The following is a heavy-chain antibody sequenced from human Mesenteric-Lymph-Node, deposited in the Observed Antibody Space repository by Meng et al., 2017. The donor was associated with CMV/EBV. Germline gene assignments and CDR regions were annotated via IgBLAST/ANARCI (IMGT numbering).Heavy chain of an antibody. CDR1: GGSVSSGSYY. D-gene: IGHD2-2*01. Sequence: SETLSLTCTVSGGSVSSGSYYWSWIRQPPGKGLEWIGYIYYSGSTTYNPSLKSRVTISVDTSKNQFSLKLSSVTTADTAVYYCARGGRIVVVPAAPYNWFDPWGQGTLVTVSS. J-gene: IGHJ5*02. V-gene: IGHV4-61*01. CDR3: ARGGRIVVVPAAPYNWFDP. CDR2: IYYSGST.